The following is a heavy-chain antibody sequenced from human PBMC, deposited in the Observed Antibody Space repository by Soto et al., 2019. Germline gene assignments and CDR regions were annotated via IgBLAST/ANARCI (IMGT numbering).Heavy chain of an antibody. V-gene: IGHV3-15*01. J-gene: IGHJ6*02. CDR3: TAELREDYYYYYGMDV. CDR1: GFTFFNYA. CDR2: IKSKTDGGTT. D-gene: IGHD4-17*01. Sequence: PGGSLRLSCAASGFTFFNYAMSWVRQAPGKGLEWVSGIKSKTDGGTTDYAAPVKGRFTISRDDSKNTLYLQMNSLKTEDTAVYYCTAELREDYYYYYGMDVWVQGTTVTVSS.